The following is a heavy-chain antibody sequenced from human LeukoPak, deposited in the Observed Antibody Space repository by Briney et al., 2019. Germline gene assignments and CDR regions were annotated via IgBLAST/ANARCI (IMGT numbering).Heavy chain of an antibody. CDR2: ISYDGSNK. D-gene: IGHD2-2*01. Sequence: GGSLRLSCAASGFTFSSYGMHWVRQAPGKGLEWVAVISYDGSNKYYADSVKGRFTISRDNSKNTLYLQMNSLRAEDTAVYYCVKGYCSSISCYGDYWGQGTLVTVSS. CDR1: GFTFSSYG. CDR3: VKGYCSSISCYGDY. J-gene: IGHJ4*02. V-gene: IGHV3-30*18.